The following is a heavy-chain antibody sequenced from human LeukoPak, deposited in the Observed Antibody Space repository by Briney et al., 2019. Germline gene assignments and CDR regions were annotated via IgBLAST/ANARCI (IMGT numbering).Heavy chain of an antibody. CDR2: IRYDGNNK. CDR1: GFSFSSYG. CDR3: AKGYGDLVAFDI. D-gene: IGHD4-17*01. V-gene: IGHV3-30*02. Sequence: GGSPRLSCAASGFSFSSYGMDWVRQAPGKGLEWVAFIRYDGNNKDYADSVKGRFTISRDNSKNTLYLQMNSLRVEDTAVYYCAKGYGDLVAFDIWGQGTMVTVP. J-gene: IGHJ3*02.